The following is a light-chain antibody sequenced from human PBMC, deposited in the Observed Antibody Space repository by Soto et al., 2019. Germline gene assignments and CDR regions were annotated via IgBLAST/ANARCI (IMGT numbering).Light chain of an antibody. CDR1: QDISNY. Sequence: DIQMTQSPSSLSASVGDRVTITCQASQDISNYLNWYQQKPGKAPKLLIFDAFSLETGVPSRFSGSGSGTDFTFTISSLQPEDIATYYCQHYNSYSEAFGQGTKVDIK. CDR2: DAF. V-gene: IGKV1-33*01. J-gene: IGKJ1*01. CDR3: QHYNSYSEA.